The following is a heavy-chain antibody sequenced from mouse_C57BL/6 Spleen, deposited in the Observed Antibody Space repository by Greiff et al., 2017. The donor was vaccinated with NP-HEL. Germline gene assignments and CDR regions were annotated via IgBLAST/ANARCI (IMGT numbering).Heavy chain of an antibody. CDR1: GYTFTSYW. J-gene: IGHJ1*03. D-gene: IGHD1-1*01. Sequence: QVQLQQSGAELVKPGASVKLSCKASGYTFTSYWMHWVKQRPGQGLEWIGMIHPNSGSTNYNEKFKSKATLTVDKSSSTAYMQLSSLTSEDSAVYYCARLHSPIYYYGSSYGEVWGTGTTVTVSS. CDR3: ARLHSPIYYYGSSYGEV. CDR2: IHPNSGST. V-gene: IGHV1-64*01.